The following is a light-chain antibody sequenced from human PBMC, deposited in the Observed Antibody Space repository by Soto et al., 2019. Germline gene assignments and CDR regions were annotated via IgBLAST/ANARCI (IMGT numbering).Light chain of an antibody. CDR3: QQGGGSLWT. CDR1: QAVGSSL. V-gene: IGKV3-20*01. J-gene: IGKJ1*01. Sequence: EIVLTQSPGTLSLSPGERATLSCRASQAVGSSLLAWYQHKPSQAPRLVIYGASSRATGIPDRFSGSGSGTDFTLTISRLEPEDFAVYYCQQGGGSLWTFGQGTKVEIK. CDR2: GAS.